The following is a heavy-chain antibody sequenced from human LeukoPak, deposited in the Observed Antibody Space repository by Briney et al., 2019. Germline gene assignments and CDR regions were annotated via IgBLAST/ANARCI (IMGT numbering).Heavy chain of an antibody. V-gene: IGHV3-30*10. CDR1: GVTFRGYA. D-gene: IGHD3-10*01. Sequence: GGALRLSCAASGVTFRGYAVHWVRQAPGGGLEWVAVVSYDGSNKYYTDSVKGGFTISKDKSNNTLYLQMNSLRAESPALCYCARDRCLSLFGELLQWGQGTQVTVSS. CDR2: VSYDGSNK. J-gene: IGHJ4*02. CDR3: ARDRCLSLFGELLQ.